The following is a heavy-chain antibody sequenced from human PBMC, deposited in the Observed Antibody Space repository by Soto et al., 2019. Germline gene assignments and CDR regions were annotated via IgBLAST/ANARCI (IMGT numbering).Heavy chain of an antibody. CDR3: ARDLRGDYGYNWFDR. CDR1: GGTFSSYA. V-gene: IGHV1-69*13. Sequence: SVKVSCKASGGTFSSYAISWVRQAPGQGLEWMGGIIPIFGTANYAQKFQGRVTITADESTSTAYMELSSLRSEDTAVYYCARDLRGDYGYNWFDRWGQGTLVTVSS. CDR2: IIPIFGTA. D-gene: IGHD4-17*01. J-gene: IGHJ5*02.